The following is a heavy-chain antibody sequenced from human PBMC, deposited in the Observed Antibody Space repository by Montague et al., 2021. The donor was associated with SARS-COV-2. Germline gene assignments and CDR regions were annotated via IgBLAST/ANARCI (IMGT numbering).Heavy chain of an antibody. V-gene: IGHV4-39*01. Sequence: SETLSLTCTVSGGSISSSSYYWAWIRQPPGKGLEWIGSIYYRGSTYYNPSLKSRVFISVDTSKNQLSLTLTSVTAADTAVYHCATQEDPSGWIPGPFDFWGQGTLLSVSS. D-gene: IGHD6-19*01. CDR1: GGSISSSSYY. CDR3: ATQEDPSGWIPGPFDF. J-gene: IGHJ4*02. CDR2: IYYRGST.